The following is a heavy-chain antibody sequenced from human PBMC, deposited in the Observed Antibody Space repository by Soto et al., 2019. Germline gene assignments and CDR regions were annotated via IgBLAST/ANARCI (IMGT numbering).Heavy chain of an antibody. CDR1: GFTFDDYA. CDR3: AKGYGSGSYYAFDY. J-gene: IGHJ4*02. D-gene: IGHD3-10*01. CDR2: ISWNSGSI. V-gene: IGHV3-9*01. Sequence: GGSLRLSCAASGFTFDDYAMHWVRQAPGKGLEWVSGISWNSGSIGYADSVKGRFTISRDNAKNSLYLQMNSLRAEDTALYYCAKGYGSGSYYAFDYWGQGTLVTVLL.